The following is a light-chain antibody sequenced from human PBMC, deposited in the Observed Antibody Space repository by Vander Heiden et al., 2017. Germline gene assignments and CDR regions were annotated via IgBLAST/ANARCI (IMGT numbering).Light chain of an antibody. CDR2: AAT. V-gene: IGKV1-6*01. J-gene: IGKJ4*01. CDR3: RQDGSYPLT. Sequence: AIQMTQSPSSLSASIGDTVTITCRASQDIGNDLGWYQQKPGKAPKLLIYAATTLQSGVSSRFSGSGSGTHFTLTISSLQPEDFATYYCRQDGSYPLTFGGGSKVEIK. CDR1: QDIGND.